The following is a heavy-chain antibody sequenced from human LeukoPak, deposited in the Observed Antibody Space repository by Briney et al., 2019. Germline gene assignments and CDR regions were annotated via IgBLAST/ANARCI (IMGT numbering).Heavy chain of an antibody. J-gene: IGHJ4*01. CDR2: IFYRGNS. Sequence: SETLSLTCTVSGDSLNTGVYYWSWIRQYPGKGLEWIGYIFYRGNSKYNPSLRSRVSISVDTSKNQFSLKVTSVSAADTAMYYCARTVGARTFYFDLWGHGTLVTVSS. V-gene: IGHV4-31*03. CDR1: GDSLNTGVYY. CDR3: ARTVGARTFYFDL. D-gene: IGHD1-26*01.